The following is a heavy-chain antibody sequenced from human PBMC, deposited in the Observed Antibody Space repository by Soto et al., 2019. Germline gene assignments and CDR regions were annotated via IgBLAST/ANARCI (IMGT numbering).Heavy chain of an antibody. CDR2: INPGSGAA. Sequence: QVQLVQSGAEVKKPGASVKISCTASGYTVTTHYMHWVRQAPGRGLEWMGAINPGSGAAKYTQTFQARVTMTRDTSTNTVYMEMSALRSEDKAVFYCARGGEVGVAGSAAFDMWGQGTMVTVSS. CDR1: GYTVTTHY. CDR3: ARGGEVGVAGSAAFDM. J-gene: IGHJ3*02. D-gene: IGHD3-3*01. V-gene: IGHV1-46*01.